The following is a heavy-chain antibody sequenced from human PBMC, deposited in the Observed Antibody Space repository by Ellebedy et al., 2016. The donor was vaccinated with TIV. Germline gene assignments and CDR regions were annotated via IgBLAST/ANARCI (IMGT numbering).Heavy chain of an antibody. CDR2: ISSSSSTI. V-gene: IGHV3-48*02. CDR3: ARAESSSGWYGAFDI. J-gene: IGHJ3*02. D-gene: IGHD6-19*01. Sequence: GGSLRLXCAASGFTVNRDSMNWVRQAPGKGLEWVSYISSSSSTIYYADSVKGRFTISRDNAKNSLYLQMNSLRDEDTAVYYCARAESSSGWYGAFDIWGQGTMVTVSS. CDR1: GFTVNRDS.